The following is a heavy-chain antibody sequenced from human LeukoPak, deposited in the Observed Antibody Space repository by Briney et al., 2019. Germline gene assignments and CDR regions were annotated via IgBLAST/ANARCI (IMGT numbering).Heavy chain of an antibody. CDR2: IYPGDSDT. V-gene: IGHV5-51*01. CDR3: AREISGYSGYDGLQKDY. CDR1: GYSFTSYW. D-gene: IGHD5-12*01. J-gene: IGHJ4*02. Sequence: GESLKISCKGSGYSFTSYWIGWVRQMPGKGLEWRGIIYPGDSDTRYSPSFQGQVTISADKSISTAYLQWSTLKASDTAMYYCAREISGYSGYDGLQKDYWGQGTLVTVSS.